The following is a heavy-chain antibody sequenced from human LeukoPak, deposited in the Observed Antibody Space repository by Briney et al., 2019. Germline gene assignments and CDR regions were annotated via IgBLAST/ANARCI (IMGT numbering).Heavy chain of an antibody. Sequence: ASVKVSCKASGYTFTSYYMHWVRQAPGQGLEWMGIINPSGGSTSYAQKFQGRVTITRDTSASTAYMELSSLRSEDTAVYYCARERLDDLYYYYGMDVWGQGTTVTVSS. D-gene: IGHD3-3*01. V-gene: IGHV1-46*01. CDR1: GYTFTSYY. J-gene: IGHJ6*02. CDR3: ARERLDDLYYYYGMDV. CDR2: INPSGGST.